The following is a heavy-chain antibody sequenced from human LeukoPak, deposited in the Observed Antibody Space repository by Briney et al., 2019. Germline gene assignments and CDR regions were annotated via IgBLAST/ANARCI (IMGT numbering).Heavy chain of an antibody. J-gene: IGHJ4*02. Sequence: PSETLSLTCAVSGGSFSGYYWSWIRQPPGKALEWIGEINHSGSTNHNPSLTTSVTISVDTSKNQFSLKLSSVTAADTAVYYCARGRRYYYDSSGYKDYWGQGTLVGVPS. V-gene: IGHV4-34*01. D-gene: IGHD3-22*01. CDR3: ARGRRYYYDSSGYKDY. CDR2: INHSGST. CDR1: GGSFSGYY.